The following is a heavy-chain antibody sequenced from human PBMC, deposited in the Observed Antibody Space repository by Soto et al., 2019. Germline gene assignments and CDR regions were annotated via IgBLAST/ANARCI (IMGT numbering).Heavy chain of an antibody. Sequence: EVQRVESGGGLVQPGGSPRLSRAAPGFTFSCYCKNRVRQAPRKGVEWGSYIYCWSCTIYYADSVKGRFTISRDNAKNSLYLQMNSLRAEDTAVYYCARDGYCSGGSCPTPYYYYYMDVWGKGTTVTVSS. D-gene: IGHD2-15*01. CDR1: GFTFSCYC. CDR2: IYCWSCTI. J-gene: IGHJ6*03. CDR3: ARDGYCSGGSCPTPYYYYYMDV. V-gene: IGHV3-48*01.